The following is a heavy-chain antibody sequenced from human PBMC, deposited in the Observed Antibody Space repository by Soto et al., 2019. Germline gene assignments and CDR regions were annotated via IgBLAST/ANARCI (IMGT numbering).Heavy chain of an antibody. V-gene: IGHV3-21*01. Sequence: GVSLRLSCAASGFPFTSYSMHWFRQAPEKGLEWVSSISSISSYIYYADAVKGRFTISRDNAKNSLFLQMNSLRAEDTAVYYCARDLDSSAYYPYGMDVWGQGSTDTVSS. D-gene: IGHD3-22*01. CDR3: ARDLDSSAYYPYGMDV. CDR2: ISSISSYI. J-gene: IGHJ6*02. CDR1: GFPFTSYS.